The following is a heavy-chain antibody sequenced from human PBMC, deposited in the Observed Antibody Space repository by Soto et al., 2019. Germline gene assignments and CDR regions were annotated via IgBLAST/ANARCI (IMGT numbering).Heavy chain of an antibody. CDR3: ARRDYYDSSGHQRYFDL. J-gene: IGHJ2*01. CDR1: GGSISSGGYY. Sequence: QVKLQESGPGLVKPSQTLSLTCTVSGGSISSGGYYWSWIRQHPGKGLEWIGYIYYSGSTYYNPSLKSRVTISVDTSKNQFSLKLSSVTAADTAVYYCARRDYYDSSGHQRYFDLWGRGTLVTVSS. D-gene: IGHD3-22*01. V-gene: IGHV4-31*03. CDR2: IYYSGST.